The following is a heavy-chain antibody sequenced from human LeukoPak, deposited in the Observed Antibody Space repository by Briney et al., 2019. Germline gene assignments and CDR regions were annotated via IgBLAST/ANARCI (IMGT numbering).Heavy chain of an antibody. V-gene: IGHV1-2*02. CDR2: INPNSGGT. CDR1: GYTFTGYY. CDR3: ARYGTIFGVVTLDY. Sequence: ASVKVSCKASGYTFTGYYMHWVRQAPGQGLEWMGWINPNSGGTNYAQKFQGRVTMTRDTSISTAYMELSRLRSDGTAVYYCARYGTIFGVVTLDYWGQGTLVTVSS. D-gene: IGHD3-3*01. J-gene: IGHJ4*02.